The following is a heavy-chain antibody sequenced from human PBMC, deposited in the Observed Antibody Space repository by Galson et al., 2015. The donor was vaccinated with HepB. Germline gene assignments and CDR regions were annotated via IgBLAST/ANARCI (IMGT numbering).Heavy chain of an antibody. J-gene: IGHJ4*02. D-gene: IGHD6-13*01. V-gene: IGHV1-8*01. Sequence: SVKVSCKASGYTFTSYDINWVRQATGQGLEWMGWMNPNSGNTGYAQKFQGRVTMTRNTSISTAYMELSSLRSEDTAVYYCAIAPGIAAGLLERDYWGQGTLVTVSS. CDR2: MNPNSGNT. CDR1: GYTFTSYD. CDR3: AIAPGIAAGLLERDY.